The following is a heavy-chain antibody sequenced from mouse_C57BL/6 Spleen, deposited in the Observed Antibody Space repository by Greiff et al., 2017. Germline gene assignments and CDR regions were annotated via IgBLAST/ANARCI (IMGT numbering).Heavy chain of an antibody. V-gene: IGHV6-3*01. CDR3: TWVTTGAMDY. J-gene: IGHJ4*01. D-gene: IGHD2-2*01. Sequence: EVQGVESGGGLVQPGGSMKLSCVASGFTFSNYWMNWVRQSPEKGLEWVAQIRLRSDNYATHYAESVKGRFTISRDDSKSSVYLQMNNLRAEDTGIYYCTWVTTGAMDYWGQGTSVTVSS. CDR2: IRLRSDNYAT. CDR1: GFTFSNYW.